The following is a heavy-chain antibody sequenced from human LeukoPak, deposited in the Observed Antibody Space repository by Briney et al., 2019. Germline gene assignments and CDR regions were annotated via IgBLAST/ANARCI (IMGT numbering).Heavy chain of an antibody. J-gene: IGHJ2*01. Sequence: ASMKVSCKASGGTFNTYGIAWVRQAPGQGLEWVGGIIPTFGLASYAQRFQGRVTITADESTSTAYMELSSLRSEDTAVYYCASRRDGYNYFDWYFDLWGRGTLVTVSS. CDR3: ASRRDGYNYFDWYFDL. D-gene: IGHD5-24*01. CDR1: GGTFNTYG. V-gene: IGHV1-69*01. CDR2: IIPTFGLA.